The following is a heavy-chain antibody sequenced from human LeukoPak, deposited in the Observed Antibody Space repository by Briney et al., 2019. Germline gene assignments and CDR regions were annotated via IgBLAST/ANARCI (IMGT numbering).Heavy chain of an antibody. J-gene: IGHJ3*02. CDR1: GFTFSSYG. Sequence: GGSLRLSCAASGFTFSSYGMHWVRQAPGKGLECVAFIRYDGSNKYSADSMKGRFTISRDNSKNTLYLQMNSLRAEDTAVYYCARDKAPWEWELLPNAFDIWGQGTMVTVSS. CDR2: IRYDGSNK. CDR3: ARDKAPWEWELLPNAFDI. V-gene: IGHV3-30*02. D-gene: IGHD1-26*01.